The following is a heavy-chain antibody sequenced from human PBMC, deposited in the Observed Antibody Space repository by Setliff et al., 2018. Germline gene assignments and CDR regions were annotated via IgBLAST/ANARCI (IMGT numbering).Heavy chain of an antibody. CDR3: VRGLGQWALDF. V-gene: IGHV1-18*04. CDR1: GYTFTDHY. J-gene: IGHJ4*02. Sequence: ASVKVSCKASGYTFTDHYLYWVRQDPGQGLEWMRWIRVYDGYTDYAQKFQGRVTMTKDTSTSTAYMELRSLRPDDTAVYYCVRGLGQWALDFWGQGTLVTVSS. D-gene: IGHD1-26*01. CDR2: IRVYDGYT.